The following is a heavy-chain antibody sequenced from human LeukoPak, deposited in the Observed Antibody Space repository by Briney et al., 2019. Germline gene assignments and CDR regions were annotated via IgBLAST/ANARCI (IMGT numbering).Heavy chain of an antibody. CDR1: GGSISSYY. J-gene: IGHJ3*02. V-gene: IGHV4-59*01. D-gene: IGHD2-21*02. CDR2: IYYSGST. Sequence: PSETLSLTCTVSGGSISSYYWSWIRQPPGKGLEWIGYIYYSGSTNYNPSLKSRVTISVDTSKNQFSLKLSSVTAADTAVYYCARDGCGGDCYGAFDIWGQGTMVTVSS. CDR3: ARDGCGGDCYGAFDI.